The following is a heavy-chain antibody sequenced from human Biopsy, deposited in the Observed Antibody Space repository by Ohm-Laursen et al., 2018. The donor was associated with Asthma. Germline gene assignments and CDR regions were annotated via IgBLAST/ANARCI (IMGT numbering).Heavy chain of an antibody. CDR1: RGSFRGYV. CDR2: IPQGGAT. CDR3: ASGPQWSGLDV. J-gene: IGHJ6*02. Sequence: TLSLTCAYRGSFRGYVWTWIRQPPGKGLEWIGEIPQGGATTFNPSLKSRVTISIDPSKSQLSLRLTSMTAADTAVYYCASGPQWSGLDVWGQVTTVTVSS. V-gene: IGHV4-34*01. D-gene: IGHD2-8*01.